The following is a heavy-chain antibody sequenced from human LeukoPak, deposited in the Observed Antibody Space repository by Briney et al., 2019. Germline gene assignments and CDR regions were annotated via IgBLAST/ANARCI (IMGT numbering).Heavy chain of an antibody. V-gene: IGHV1-2*02. Sequence: ASVKVSCKASGYTFTGYYMHWLRQAPGQGLEWMGWINPNSGGTNYAQKFQGRVTMTRDTSISTAYMELSRLRSDDTAVYYCAKSAVQLERPRVEDNWFDPWGQGTLVTVSS. CDR3: AKSAVQLERPRVEDNWFDP. D-gene: IGHD1-1*01. CDR2: INPNSGGT. CDR1: GYTFTGYY. J-gene: IGHJ5*02.